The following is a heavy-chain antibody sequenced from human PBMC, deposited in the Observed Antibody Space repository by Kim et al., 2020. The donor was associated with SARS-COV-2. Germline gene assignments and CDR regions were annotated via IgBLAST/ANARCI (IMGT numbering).Heavy chain of an antibody. CDR3: AKTAYGDYVAYWYFDL. Sequence: GGSLRLSCAASGFTFSSYAMSWVRQAPGKGLEWVSVIYSGGSSTYYADSVKGRFTISRDNSMNTLYLQMNSLRAEDTAVYYCAKTAYGDYVAYWYFDLWGRGTLVTVSS. J-gene: IGHJ2*01. V-gene: IGHV3-23*03. CDR1: GFTFSSYA. CDR2: IYSGGSST. D-gene: IGHD4-17*01.